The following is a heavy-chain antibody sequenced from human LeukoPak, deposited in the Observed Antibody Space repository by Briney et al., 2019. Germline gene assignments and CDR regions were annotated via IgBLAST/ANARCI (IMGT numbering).Heavy chain of an antibody. Sequence: SVKVSCKASGGTFSSYAISWVRQAPGQGLEWMGGIIPIFGTANYAQKFQGRVAITADESTSTAYMELSSLRSEDTAVYYCARDGHSSSWYYYYYYMDVWGKGTTVTISS. D-gene: IGHD6-13*01. J-gene: IGHJ6*03. V-gene: IGHV1-69*01. CDR2: IIPIFGTA. CDR3: ARDGHSSSWYYYYYYMDV. CDR1: GGTFSSYA.